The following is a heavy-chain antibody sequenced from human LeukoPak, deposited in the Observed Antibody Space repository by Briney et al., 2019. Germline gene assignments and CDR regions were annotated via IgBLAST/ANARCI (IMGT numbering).Heavy chain of an antibody. J-gene: IGHJ4*02. CDR2: IYHSGST. V-gene: IGHV4-61*01. D-gene: IGHD6-19*01. CDR3: AREGIAVAGTTYYFDY. CDR1: GGSVSSGSYY. Sequence: PSETLSLTCTVSGGSVSSGSYYWSWIRQPPGKGLEWIGEIYHSGSTNYNPSLKSRVTISVDKSKNQFSLKLSSVTAADTAVYYCAREGIAVAGTTYYFDYWGQGTLVTVSS.